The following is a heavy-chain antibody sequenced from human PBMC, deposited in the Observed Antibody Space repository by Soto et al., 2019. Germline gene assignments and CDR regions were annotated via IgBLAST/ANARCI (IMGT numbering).Heavy chain of an antibody. V-gene: IGHV1-18*01. J-gene: IGHJ4*02. Sequence: ASVKVSCKASGYTFTSYGISWVRQAPGQGLEWMGWISAYNGNTNYAQKLQGRVTTTTDTSTSTAYMELRSLRSDDTAVYYCARDNYDSSGYYYGYPLYWGQGTLVTSPQ. CDR2: ISAYNGNT. D-gene: IGHD3-22*01. CDR1: GYTFTSYG. CDR3: ARDNYDSSGYYYGYPLY.